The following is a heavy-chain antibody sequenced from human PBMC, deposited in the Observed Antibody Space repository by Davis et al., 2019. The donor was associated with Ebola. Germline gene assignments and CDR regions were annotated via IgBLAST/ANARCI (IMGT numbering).Heavy chain of an antibody. D-gene: IGHD3-22*01. J-gene: IGHJ4*02. CDR1: GGSISSGGYY. CDR2: IYYSGST. Sequence: SETLSLTCTVSGGSISSGGYYWSWIRQHPGKGLEWIGYIYYSGSTYYNPSLKSRVTISVDTSKNQFSLKLSSVTAADTAVYYCVRQAYYDSGGFNFDYWGQGTLVTVSS. CDR3: VRQAYYDSGGFNFDY. V-gene: IGHV4-31*03.